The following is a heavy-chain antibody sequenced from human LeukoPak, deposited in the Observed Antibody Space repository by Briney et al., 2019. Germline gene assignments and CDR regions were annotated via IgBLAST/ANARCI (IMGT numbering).Heavy chain of an antibody. CDR1: GFTFRDYW. D-gene: IGHD3-3*01. V-gene: IGHV3-7*01. Sequence: GGSLRLSCAASGFTFRDYWMTWVRQAPGKGLEWVANIQHDGSEKYYVDSVKGRFTISRDNAKNSLYLQMNSLRVEDTAVYYCAGIWSAYCLDFIDFWGQGTLVTVSS. CDR3: AGIWSAYCLDFIDF. CDR2: IQHDGSEK. J-gene: IGHJ4*02.